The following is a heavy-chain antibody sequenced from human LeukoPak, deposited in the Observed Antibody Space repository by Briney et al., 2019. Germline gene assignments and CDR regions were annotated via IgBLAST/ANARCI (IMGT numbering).Heavy chain of an antibody. CDR1: GYSFTSYW. CDR3: ARRNRGVYDILTGHYGYWFDP. D-gene: IGHD3-9*01. Sequence: GESLKISCKGSGYSFTSYWISWVRQMPGKGLEWMGRIDPSDSYTNYSPSFQGHVTISADKSISTAYLQWSSLKASDTAMYYCARRNRGVYDILTGHYGYWFDPWGQGTLVTVSS. V-gene: IGHV5-10-1*01. CDR2: IDPSDSYT. J-gene: IGHJ5*02.